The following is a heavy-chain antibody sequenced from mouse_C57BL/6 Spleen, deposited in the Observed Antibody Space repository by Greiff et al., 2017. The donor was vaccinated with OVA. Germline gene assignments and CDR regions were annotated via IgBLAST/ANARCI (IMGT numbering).Heavy chain of an antibody. Sequence: QVQLQQPGAELVKPGASVKLSCKASGYTFTSYWMHWVKQRPGQGLEWIGMIHPNSGSTNYNEKFKSKATLTVDKSSSTAYMQLSSLTSEDSAVYYCARWSTTVVAPFDYWGQGTTLTVSS. V-gene: IGHV1-64*01. D-gene: IGHD1-1*01. J-gene: IGHJ2*01. CDR3: ARWSTTVVAPFDY. CDR1: GYTFTSYW. CDR2: IHPNSGST.